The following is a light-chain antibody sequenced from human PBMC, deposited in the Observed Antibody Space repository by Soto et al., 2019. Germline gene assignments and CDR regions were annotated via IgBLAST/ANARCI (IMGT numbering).Light chain of an antibody. CDR1: SSDVGGYNF. V-gene: IGLV2-8*01. J-gene: IGLJ2*01. CDR3: SSYAGSTNFVV. Sequence: QSVLTQPPSASGSPGQSVTISCTGTSSDVGGYNFVSWYQQHPDKAPKLMIYEVNKRPSGVPDRFSGSRSGNTASLTVSGLQAEDEADYYCSSYAGSTNFVVFGGGTKLTVL. CDR2: EVN.